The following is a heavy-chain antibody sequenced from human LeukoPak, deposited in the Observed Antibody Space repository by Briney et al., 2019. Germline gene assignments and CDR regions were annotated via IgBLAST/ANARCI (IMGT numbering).Heavy chain of an antibody. V-gene: IGHV1-24*01. J-gene: IGHJ4*02. CDR3: ATDKQFLAWLFL. D-gene: IGHD3-3*01. CDR1: GYTLTELS. CDR2: FDPEDGET. Sequence: GASVKVSCKVSGYTLTELSMHWVRQAPGKGLEWMGGFDPEDGETIYAQKFQGRVTMTEDTSTDTAYMGLSSLRSEDTAVYYCATDKQFLAWLFLWGQGTLVTVSS.